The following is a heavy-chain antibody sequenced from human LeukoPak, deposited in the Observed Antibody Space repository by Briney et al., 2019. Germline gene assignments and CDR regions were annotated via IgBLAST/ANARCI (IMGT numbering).Heavy chain of an antibody. D-gene: IGHD1-26*01. CDR1: GGSISSYY. V-gene: IGHV4-59*08. CDR3: ARRSSDRANAFDI. CDR2: IYYSGST. J-gene: IGHJ3*02. Sequence: SETLSLTRTVSGGSISSYYWSWIRQPPGKGLEWIGYIYYSGSTNYNPSLKSRVTISVDTSKNQFSLKLSSVTAADTAVYYCARRSSDRANAFDIWGQGTMVTVSS.